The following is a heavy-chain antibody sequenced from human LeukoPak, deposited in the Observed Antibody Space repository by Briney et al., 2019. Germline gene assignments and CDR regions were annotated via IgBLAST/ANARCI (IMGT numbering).Heavy chain of an antibody. CDR1: GFSFRNYG. CDR2: IRSDSSYK. V-gene: IGHV3-30*02. CDR3: ARDRGVSGNYYDY. Sequence: GGSLRLSCVASGFSFRNYGMHWVRQAPGRGLEWVTFIRSDSSYKYYADSVKGRFTTSRDNSKSTLDLQMNSLRPEDTALYYCARDRGVSGNYYDYWGQGTLVTVSS. D-gene: IGHD3-10*01. J-gene: IGHJ4*02.